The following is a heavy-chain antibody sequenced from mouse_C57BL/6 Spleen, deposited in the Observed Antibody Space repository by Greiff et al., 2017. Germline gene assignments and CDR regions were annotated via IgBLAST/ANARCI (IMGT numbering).Heavy chain of an antibody. V-gene: IGHV3-6*01. D-gene: IGHD1-1*01. J-gene: IGHJ2*01. CDR1: GYSITSGYY. CDR2: IRYDGSN. Sequence: ESGPGLVKPSQSLSLTCSVTGYSITSGYYWNWIRQLPGNKLEWMGYIRYDGSNNYNPSLKNRISITRDTSKNQFFLNLNSVTTEDTATYYGARGGDITTNDYWGQGTTLTVSS. CDR3: ARGGDITTNDY.